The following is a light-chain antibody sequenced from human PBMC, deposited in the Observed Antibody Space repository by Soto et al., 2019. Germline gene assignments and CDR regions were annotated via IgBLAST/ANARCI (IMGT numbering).Light chain of an antibody. V-gene: IGLV1-51*01. CDR1: SSNIGSNY. J-gene: IGLJ1*01. CDR2: DNN. Sequence: QSVLTQPPSASGTPGQRVTISCSGSSSNIGSNYVYWYQQLPGTAPKVVIYDNNKRPSGIPDRFSASKSGTSATLGISGLQTGDEADYYCGTWDSDSYVFGSGTKLTVL. CDR3: GTWDSDSYV.